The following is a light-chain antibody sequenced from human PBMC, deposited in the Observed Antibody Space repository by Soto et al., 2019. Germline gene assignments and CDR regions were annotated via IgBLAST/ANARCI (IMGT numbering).Light chain of an antibody. J-gene: IGLJ1*01. CDR1: GRDIGAYDY. CDR3: SSYTTSYFYV. CDR2: GVK. V-gene: IGLV2-14*01. Sequence: QSVLTQPASVSGSPGQSITISCTGSGRDIGAYDYVSWYQQHPGKAPKLLIYGVKNRPSGVSYRFSASKSAFTASLTISGLQAEDEAHYYCSSYTTSYFYVFGPGTKLT.